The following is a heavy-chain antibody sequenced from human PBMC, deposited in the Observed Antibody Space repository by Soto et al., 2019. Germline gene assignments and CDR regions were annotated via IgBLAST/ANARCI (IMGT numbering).Heavy chain of an antibody. CDR2: IYYSGST. J-gene: IGHJ6*02. CDR1: GGSISSYY. V-gene: IGHV4-59*01. Sequence: SETLSLTCTVSGGSISSYYWSWIRQPPGNGLEWIGYIYYSGSTNYNPSLKSRVTISVDTSKNQFSLKLSSVTAADTAVYYCARSHSSYWNYFYYGMDVWGQGTTVTVSS. CDR3: ARSHSSYWNYFYYGMDV. D-gene: IGHD1-1*01.